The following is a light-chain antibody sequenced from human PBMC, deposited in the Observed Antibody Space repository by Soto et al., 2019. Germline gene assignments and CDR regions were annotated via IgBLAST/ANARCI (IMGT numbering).Light chain of an antibody. J-gene: IGLJ2*01. CDR1: KLGDKF. V-gene: IGLV3-1*01. CDR2: QDT. Sequence: SYELTQPPSMSVSPGQTASITCFGDKLGDKFACWYQQKPGQSPILVIYQDTKRPSGVPERFSGSSSGNTATLTISGTQAMDEADYYCQAWDSRSHVVFGGGTKVTVL. CDR3: QAWDSRSHVV.